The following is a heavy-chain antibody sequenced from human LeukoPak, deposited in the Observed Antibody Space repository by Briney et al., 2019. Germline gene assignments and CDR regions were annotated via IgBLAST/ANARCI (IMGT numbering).Heavy chain of an antibody. Sequence: GGSLSLSCAATGFTFRSYSMNWVRQARGKGMEWVSSISSSSSYIYYADSVKGRFTISRDNAKNSLYLQMNSLRAEDTAVYYCARTVGVGSVSWFDPWGQETLVTVSS. J-gene: IGHJ5*02. V-gene: IGHV3-21*01. CDR1: GFTFRSYS. CDR3: ARTVGVGSVSWFDP. CDR2: ISSSSSYI. D-gene: IGHD1-26*01.